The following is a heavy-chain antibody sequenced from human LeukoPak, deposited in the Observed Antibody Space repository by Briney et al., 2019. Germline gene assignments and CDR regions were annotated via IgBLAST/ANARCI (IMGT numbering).Heavy chain of an antibody. CDR1: GYTFTSYG. D-gene: IGHD1-26*01. CDR3: ARYSGSYLIDY. Sequence: ASVKVSCKASGYTFTSYGISWVRQAPGQGLEWMGWISAYNGNTNYAQKFQGRVTMTRDTSISTAYMELSRLRSDDTAVYYCARYSGSYLIDYWGQGTLVTVSS. J-gene: IGHJ4*02. V-gene: IGHV1-18*01. CDR2: ISAYNGNT.